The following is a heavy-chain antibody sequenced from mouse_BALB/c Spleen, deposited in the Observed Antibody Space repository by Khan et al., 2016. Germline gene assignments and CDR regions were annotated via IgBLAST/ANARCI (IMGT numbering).Heavy chain of an antibody. J-gene: IGHJ2*01. CDR3: ARGGPGYFDY. CDR1: GYTFTSYW. CDR2: INPSTGYT. V-gene: IGHV1-7*01. Sequence: QVQLQQSGAELAKPGASVKMSCKASGYTFTSYWMHWVKQRPGQGLEWIGYINPSTGYTEYNQKFKDKATLTADKSSSTAYMQLSSLTSEDSAVYYCARGGPGYFDYWCQGTTLTVSS.